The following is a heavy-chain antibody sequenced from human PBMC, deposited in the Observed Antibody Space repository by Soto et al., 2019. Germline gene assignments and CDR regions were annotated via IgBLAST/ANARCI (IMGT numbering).Heavy chain of an antibody. CDR1: EDTFRNYA. D-gene: IGHD3-22*01. CDR2: IIPIFGTA. J-gene: IGHJ2*01. V-gene: IGHV1-69*06. Sequence: QVELVQSGAEVKKPGSSVKVSCQASEDTFRNYAISWVRQAPGQGLEWMGGIIPIFGTANYAQKFQGRVTITAATSATTVYLELSSLRSEDTAVYYCASTTYDSSAYYYWYLGLWGRGTLVTVSS. CDR3: ASTTYDSSAYYYWYLGL.